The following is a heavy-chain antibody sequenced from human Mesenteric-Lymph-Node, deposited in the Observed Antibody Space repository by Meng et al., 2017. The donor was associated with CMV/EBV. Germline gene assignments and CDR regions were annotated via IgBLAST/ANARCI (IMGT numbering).Heavy chain of an antibody. D-gene: IGHD2-15*01. CDR3: ARERLYRDAMDV. J-gene: IGHJ6*02. V-gene: IGHV4-59*01. Sequence: GSLRLSCTVSGDSIISYYWNWIRLSPGKGLEWIGYVYYTGSTNYNPSLKSRVTMSVDTSKNQFSLSLTSVTAADTAIYYCARERLYRDAMDVWGQGTTVTVSS. CDR2: VYYTGST. CDR1: GDSIISYY.